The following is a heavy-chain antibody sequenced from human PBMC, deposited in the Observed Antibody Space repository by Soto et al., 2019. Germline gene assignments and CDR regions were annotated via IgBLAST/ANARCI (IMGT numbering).Heavy chain of an antibody. D-gene: IGHD3-16*02. CDR1: GFTFSNYV. CDR2: ISGSGDNT. J-gene: IGHJ4*02. V-gene: IGHV3-23*01. Sequence: GGSLRLSCAASGFTFSNYVMSWVRQAPGKGLEWVSSISGSGDNTYYADSVKGRFTISRDNSKNTLFLQMNSLRAEDTAVYYCARGADDYIWGSFRYPLDYWGQGTLVTVSS. CDR3: ARGADDYIWGSFRYPLDY.